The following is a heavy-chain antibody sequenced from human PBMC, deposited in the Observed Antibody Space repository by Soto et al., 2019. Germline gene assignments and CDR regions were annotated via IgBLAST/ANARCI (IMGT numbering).Heavy chain of an antibody. Sequence: PSETLSLTCTVSGGSISSGGYYWSWIRQHPGKGLEWIGYIYYSGSTYYNPSLKSRVTISVDTSKNQFSLKLSSVTAADTAVYYCARALRDYDFWSGLTSGFYYGMDVWGQGTTVTVSS. CDR3: ARALRDYDFWSGLTSGFYYGMDV. CDR1: GGSISSGGYY. CDR2: IYYSGST. V-gene: IGHV4-31*03. J-gene: IGHJ6*02. D-gene: IGHD3-3*01.